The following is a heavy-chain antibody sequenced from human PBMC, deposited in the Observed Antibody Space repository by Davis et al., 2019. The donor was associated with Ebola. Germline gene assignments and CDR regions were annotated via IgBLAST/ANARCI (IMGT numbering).Heavy chain of an antibody. D-gene: IGHD6-19*01. CDR3: VRYSSGYYSWFDP. V-gene: IGHV1-46*01. CDR2: INPNDGRT. J-gene: IGHJ5*02. Sequence: ASVKVSCKASGYTFTNYYMHWVRQAPGEGLEWMGMINPNDGRTIYAQKFQGRVTVTRDTSTTTVCMDLSSLRAEDTAVYYCVRYSSGYYSWFDPWGQGTLATVSS. CDR1: GYTFTNYY.